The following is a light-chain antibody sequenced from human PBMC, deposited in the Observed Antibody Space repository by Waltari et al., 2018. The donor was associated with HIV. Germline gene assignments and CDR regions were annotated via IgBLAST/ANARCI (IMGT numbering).Light chain of an antibody. V-gene: IGKV1-5*03. J-gene: IGKJ2*01. CDR1: QSSNW. Sequence: DIQMTQSPSTLSASVGDRVIITCRASQSSNWLAWYQQKPGKAPKLLILRASSVQAGVPSRFSGSGSGTDFTLTISSLQPDDCATYCSQQYGTSSYTFGQGTKLDLK. CDR3: QQYGTSSYT. CDR2: RAS.